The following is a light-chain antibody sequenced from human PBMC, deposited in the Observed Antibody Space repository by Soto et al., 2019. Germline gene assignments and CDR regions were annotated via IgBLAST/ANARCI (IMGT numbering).Light chain of an antibody. CDR2: EVT. J-gene: IGLJ1*01. CDR3: SSYEGSNNFV. V-gene: IGLV2-8*01. Sequence: QSALTQPPSASGSPGQSVTISCTGTSSDVGGYDYVSWYQQHPGKAPKLMIYEVTKRPSGVPDRFSGSKSGNTASLTVSGLQAEDEAAYYCSSYEGSNNFVFGTGTKVTVL. CDR1: SSDVGGYDY.